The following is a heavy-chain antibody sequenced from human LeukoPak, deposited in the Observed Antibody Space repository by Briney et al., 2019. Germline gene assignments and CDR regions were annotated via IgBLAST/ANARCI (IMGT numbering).Heavy chain of an antibody. V-gene: IGHV1-2*04. J-gene: IGHJ3*02. D-gene: IGHD3-10*01. CDR2: INPNSGGT. CDR1: GYTFTGYY. CDR3: ARGWFGDPLNAFGI. Sequence: ASVKVSCKASGYTFTGYYMHWVRQAPGQGLEWMGRINPNSGGTNYAQKFQGWVTMTRDTSISTAYMELSRLRSDDTAVYYCARGWFGDPLNAFGIWGQGTMVTVSS.